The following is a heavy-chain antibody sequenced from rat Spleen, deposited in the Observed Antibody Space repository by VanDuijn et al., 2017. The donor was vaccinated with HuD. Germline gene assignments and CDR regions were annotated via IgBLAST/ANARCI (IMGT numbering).Heavy chain of an antibody. Sequence: EVQLQESGPGLVKPSQSLSLTCSVTGYSITSNYWGWIRKFPGNKMEWIGHISYTGTTSYNPSLKSRISMTRDTSRNQFFLQLNSVTTEDTATYYCARHDGNYGGYSDYFDYWGQGVMVTVSS. D-gene: IGHD1-11*01. CDR1: GYSITSNY. J-gene: IGHJ2*01. CDR3: ARHDGNYGGYSDYFDY. CDR2: ISYTGTT. V-gene: IGHV3-1*01.